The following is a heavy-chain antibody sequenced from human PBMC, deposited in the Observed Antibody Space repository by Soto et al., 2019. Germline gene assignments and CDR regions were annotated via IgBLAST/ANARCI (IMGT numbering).Heavy chain of an antibody. CDR3: AKESSGSG. J-gene: IGHJ4*02. D-gene: IGHD3-22*01. Sequence: GGSLRLSCAASGFTFSTSAMSWVRQAPGKGLEWVSAISGSGASTYYTDSVKGRFTISRDNSKNALYLQMNSLRAEDTAVYYCAKESSGSGWGQGTLVTVSS. CDR2: ISGSGAST. V-gene: IGHV3-23*01. CDR1: GFTFSTSA.